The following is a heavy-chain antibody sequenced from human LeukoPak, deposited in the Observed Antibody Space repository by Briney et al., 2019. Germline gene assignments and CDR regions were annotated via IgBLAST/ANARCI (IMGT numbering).Heavy chain of an antibody. V-gene: IGHV3-21*01. CDR1: GFTFSSYS. CDR3: ARVASSTAIYHWFDP. Sequence: IPSGSLRLSCAASGFTFSSYSMNWVRQAPGKGLEWISSISSSSSYIYYADSVKGRFTICRDNAKTSLYLKMHRLRAEDTALYYCARVASSTAIYHWFDPWGQGTLVTVSS. J-gene: IGHJ5*02. CDR2: ISSSSSYI. D-gene: IGHD2-2*01.